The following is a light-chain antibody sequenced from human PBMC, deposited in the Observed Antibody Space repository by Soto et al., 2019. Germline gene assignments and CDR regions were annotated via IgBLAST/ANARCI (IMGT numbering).Light chain of an antibody. J-gene: IGKJ5*01. CDR1: QSFFNY. Sequence: IVLTQSPATLSLSPGEGATLSCRASQSFFNYLAWYQQKPGQAPRLLISVASNRATGIPARFSGSGSGTDFTLTISSLDSEDFAVYYCQQRGTFGQGTRLEIK. CDR2: VAS. V-gene: IGKV3-11*01. CDR3: QQRGT.